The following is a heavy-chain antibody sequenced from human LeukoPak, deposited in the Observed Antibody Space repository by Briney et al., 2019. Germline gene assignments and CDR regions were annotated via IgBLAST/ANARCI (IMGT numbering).Heavy chain of an antibody. CDR2: ISYDGSNK. CDR3: AKALWIQLWLLDY. CDR1: GFTFSSYA. Sequence: GALRLSCAASGFTFSSYAMHWVRQAPGKGLEWVAVISYDGSNKYYADSVKGRFTISRDNSKNTLYLQMNSLRAEDTAVYYCAKALWIQLWLLDYWGQGTLVTVSS. D-gene: IGHD5-18*01. J-gene: IGHJ4*02. V-gene: IGHV3-30*04.